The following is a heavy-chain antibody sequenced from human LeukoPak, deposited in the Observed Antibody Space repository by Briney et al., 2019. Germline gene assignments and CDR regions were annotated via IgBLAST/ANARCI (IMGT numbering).Heavy chain of an antibody. D-gene: IGHD1-26*01. CDR3: AKDRRRGLHDAFDI. Sequence: PGGSLRLSCAASGFTFSSYAMSWVRQAPGQGLDRVSAISGSGGSTYYADSVKGRFTISRDNSKNTLYLQMNSLRAEDTAVYYCAKDRRRGLHDAFDIWGQRTMVTVSS. CDR2: ISGSGGST. J-gene: IGHJ3*02. CDR1: GFTFSSYA. V-gene: IGHV3-23*01.